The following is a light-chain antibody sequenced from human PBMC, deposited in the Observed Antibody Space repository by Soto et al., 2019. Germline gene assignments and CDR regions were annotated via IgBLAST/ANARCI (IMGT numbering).Light chain of an antibody. V-gene: IGKV3-11*01. CDR2: DAS. J-gene: IGKJ2*01. CDR1: QSVSSS. Sequence: EVVLTQSPATLSLSPGERATLSCRASQSVSSSLAWYQQKPGQAPRLLIFDASTRATGIPARFSGSGSETDFTLTISSLEPEDFATYYCQQSDSTPYTFGQGTKLEIK. CDR3: QQSDSTPYT.